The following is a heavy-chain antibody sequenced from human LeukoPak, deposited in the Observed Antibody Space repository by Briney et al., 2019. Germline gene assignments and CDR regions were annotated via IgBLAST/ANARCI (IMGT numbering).Heavy chain of an antibody. CDR1: GYTFTHQW. CDR3: ARYSDVIGAI. CDR2: IYPRDSDT. J-gene: IGHJ4*02. V-gene: IGHV5-51*01. D-gene: IGHD3-10*01. Sequence: PGESLKISCKASGYTFTHQWIGWVRQKSGSGLEWMGIIYPRDSDTRYSPSFQGHVTISADTSINTAYLEWSRLEASDTAIYYCARYSDVIGAIWGQGTLVTVSS.